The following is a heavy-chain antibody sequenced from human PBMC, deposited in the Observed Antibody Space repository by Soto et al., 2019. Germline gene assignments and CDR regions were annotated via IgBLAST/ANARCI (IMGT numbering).Heavy chain of an antibody. Sequence: GGSLRLSCAASGFTFSSYAMYWVRQAPGKGLEYVSAISSNGGSTYYANSVKGRFTISRDNSKNTLYLQMGSLRAEDMAVYYCASGMCSSTSCYRIDYWGQGTLVTVSS. J-gene: IGHJ4*02. CDR2: ISSNGGST. V-gene: IGHV3-64*01. CDR3: ASGMCSSTSCYRIDY. CDR1: GFTFSSYA. D-gene: IGHD2-2*01.